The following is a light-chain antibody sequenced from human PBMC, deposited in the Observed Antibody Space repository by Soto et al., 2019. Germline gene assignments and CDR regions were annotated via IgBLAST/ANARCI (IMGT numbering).Light chain of an antibody. V-gene: IGKV3-15*01. Sequence: EVVIKQSPATLSVSPWERAAVSCRASQSVISNLAGYQQKPGKAPRLLIYDXSTRATGGPARLSGSGSGTDFTLTISSLQPDDFANYYCQQYKSYPRTFGQGTRLEIK. CDR3: QQYKSYPRT. CDR2: DXS. CDR1: QSVISN. J-gene: IGKJ5*01.